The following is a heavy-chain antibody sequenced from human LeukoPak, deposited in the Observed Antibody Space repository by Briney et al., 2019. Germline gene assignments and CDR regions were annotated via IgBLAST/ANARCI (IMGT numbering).Heavy chain of an antibody. Sequence: PGGSLRLSCAASGFTFSSYALSWVRQAPGKGLEWVSLISGSGRGTEYGDSVKGRFTISRDSSKNTLSLQMNSLKAEDTAVYYCAKHLRTNDWFFDYWGQGTLVTVSS. CDR1: GFTFSSYA. J-gene: IGHJ4*02. CDR3: AKHLRTNDWFFDY. D-gene: IGHD3-9*01. V-gene: IGHV3-23*01. CDR2: ISGSGRGT.